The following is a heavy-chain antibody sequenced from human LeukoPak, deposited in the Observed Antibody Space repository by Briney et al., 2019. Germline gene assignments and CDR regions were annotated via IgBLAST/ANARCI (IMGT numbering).Heavy chain of an antibody. D-gene: IGHD6-19*01. J-gene: IGHJ4*02. V-gene: IGHV1-69*05. CDR2: IIPIFGTA. CDR3: ARVLTGYSSGWYYFDY. CDR1: GGTFSSYD. Sequence: ASVKVSCKASGGTFSSYDISWVRQAPGQGLEWMGGIIPIFGTANYAQKIQGRVTITTDESTSTAYMELSSLRSEDTAVYYCARVLTGYSSGWYYFDYWGQGTLVTVSS.